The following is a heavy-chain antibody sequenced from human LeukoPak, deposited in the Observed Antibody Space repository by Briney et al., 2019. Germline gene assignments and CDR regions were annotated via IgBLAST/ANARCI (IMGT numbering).Heavy chain of an antibody. J-gene: IGHJ6*03. CDR1: GFTFRSYG. CDR2: IRSNSGAR. V-gene: IGHV3-48*04. CDR3: ARDARSFCTNDVCPTYYYYMDV. Sequence: GGSLRLSCAASGFTFRSYGMSWVRQAPGKGLEWVACIRSNSGARYYEDSVKGRVTISIDNAKNSLYLQIHSLTAEDTAVYYFARDARSFCTNDVCPTYYYYMDVWGKGTTVTVSS. D-gene: IGHD2-8*01.